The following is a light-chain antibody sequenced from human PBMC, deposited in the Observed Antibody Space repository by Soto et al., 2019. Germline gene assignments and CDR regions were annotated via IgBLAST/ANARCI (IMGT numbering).Light chain of an antibody. CDR3: QQYNSYTWT. CDR1: QSVSRN. CDR2: GAS. J-gene: IGKJ1*01. V-gene: IGKV3-15*01. Sequence: EIVMTQSPATLSVVPGERATLSCRGSQSVSRNLAWYQPKPGQAPRXLTYGASTRETGIPARFICSGAGTECTRSISSLQPEDVETDYCQQYNSYTWTFGQGTKVDIK.